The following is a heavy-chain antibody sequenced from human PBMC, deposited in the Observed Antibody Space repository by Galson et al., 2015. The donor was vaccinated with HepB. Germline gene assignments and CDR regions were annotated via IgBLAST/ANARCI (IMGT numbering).Heavy chain of an antibody. CDR3: ARDGISPYPPFNAFDI. D-gene: IGHD1-1*01. V-gene: IGHV1-18*01. Sequence: SVKVSCKASGYTFTCYGISWVRQAPGQGLEWMGWISAYNGNTNYAQKLQGRVTMTTDTSTSTAYMELSSLRSEDTAVYYCARDGISPYPPFNAFDIWGQGTMVTVSS. CDR2: ISAYNGNT. CDR1: GYTFTCYG. J-gene: IGHJ3*02.